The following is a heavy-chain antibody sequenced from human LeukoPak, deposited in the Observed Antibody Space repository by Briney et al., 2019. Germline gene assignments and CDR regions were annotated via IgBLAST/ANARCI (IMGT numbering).Heavy chain of an antibody. Sequence: GGSLRLSCAASGFTFSSYNINWVRQAPGKGLEWVSFISTTSSHIYYADSVKGRFTISRDNAKNSLYLQMNSLRAEDTAVYYCARDNGRTRNIVVVTGHDYWGQGTLVTVSS. CDR3: ARDNGRTRNIVVVTGHDY. CDR2: ISTTSSHI. J-gene: IGHJ4*02. D-gene: IGHD2-21*02. V-gene: IGHV3-21*01. CDR1: GFTFSSYN.